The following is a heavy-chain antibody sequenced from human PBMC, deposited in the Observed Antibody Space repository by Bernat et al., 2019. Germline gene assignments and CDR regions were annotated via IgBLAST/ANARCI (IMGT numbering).Heavy chain of an antibody. CDR3: AKDGVGTQISDALDI. CDR2: ISYDGSNR. CDR1: GFTISSYG. V-gene: IGHV3-30*18. Sequence: QVQLVESGGGVVQPGRSLRPSCAASGFTISSYGMHWVRQAPGKGLEWVAVISYDGSNRYYVDSVKDRFTISRSTSKHSLYVEMNSLRAEDTAVYYCAKDGVGTQISDALDIWGQGTMVTVSS. J-gene: IGHJ3*02. D-gene: IGHD4-23*01.